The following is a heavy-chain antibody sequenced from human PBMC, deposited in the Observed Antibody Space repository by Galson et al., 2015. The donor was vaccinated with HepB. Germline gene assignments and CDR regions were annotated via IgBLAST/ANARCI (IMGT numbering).Heavy chain of an antibody. CDR2: IIPIFGTA. V-gene: IGHV1-69*06. CDR1: GGTFSSYT. CDR3: ARDRESYYDNSGYCFDI. D-gene: IGHD3-22*01. J-gene: IGHJ3*02. Sequence: SVKVSCKASGGTFSSYTISWVRQAPGQGLEWMGGIIPIFGTAIYAQTFQGRVTISADKSASTVYMELSSLRSEDTAVYFRARDRESYYDNSGYCFDIWGQGTMVTVSS.